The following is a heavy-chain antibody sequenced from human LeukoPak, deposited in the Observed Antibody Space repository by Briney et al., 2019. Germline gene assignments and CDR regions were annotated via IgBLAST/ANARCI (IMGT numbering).Heavy chain of an antibody. D-gene: IGHD6-19*01. Sequence: GGSLRLSCAASGFTVSSNYMSWVRQAPGKGLEWVSVIYSGGSTYYADSVKGRFTISRDNSKNTLYLQMNSLRAEDTAVYYCARGDYSSGWYSGTLFDYWGPGTLVTVSS. J-gene: IGHJ4*02. CDR1: GFTVSSNY. CDR3: ARGDYSSGWYSGTLFDY. CDR2: IYSGGST. V-gene: IGHV3-53*01.